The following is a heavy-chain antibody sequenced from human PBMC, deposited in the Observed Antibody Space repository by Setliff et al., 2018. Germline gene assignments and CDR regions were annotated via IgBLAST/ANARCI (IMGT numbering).Heavy chain of an antibody. CDR2: INRSGTST. CDR3: ARVHRHCDAVACWDY. D-gene: IGHD2-21*01. J-gene: IGHJ4*02. V-gene: IGHV3-20*04. CDR1: GFTFDDYG. Sequence: LRLSCAASGFTFDDYGMSWVRQVPGKGLEWVSGINRSGTSTSYADSVKGRFTISRDNAKNSLYLQMNNLRAEDTALYYCARVHRHCDAVACWDYWGQGTLVTVSS.